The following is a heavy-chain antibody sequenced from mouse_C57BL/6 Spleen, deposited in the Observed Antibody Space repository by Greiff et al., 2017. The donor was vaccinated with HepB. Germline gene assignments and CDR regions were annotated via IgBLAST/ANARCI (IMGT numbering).Heavy chain of an antibody. CDR1: GYTFTSYW. CDR3: ARSTVLRAMDY. Sequence: VQLQQSGAELVKPGASVKLSCKASGYTFTSYWMQWVKQRPGQGLEWIGEIDPSDSYTNYNQKFKGKATLTVDTSSSTAYMQPSSLTSEDSAVYYCARSTVLRAMDYWGQGTSVTVSS. J-gene: IGHJ4*01. CDR2: IDPSDSYT. D-gene: IGHD1-1*01. V-gene: IGHV1-50*01.